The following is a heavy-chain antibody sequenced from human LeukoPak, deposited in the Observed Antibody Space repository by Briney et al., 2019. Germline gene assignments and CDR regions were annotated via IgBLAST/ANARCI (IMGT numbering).Heavy chain of an antibody. Sequence: GRSLRLSCAASGFTFSSYAMHRVRQAPGKGLEWVAVISYDGSNKYYADSVKGRFTISRDNSKNTLYLQMNSLRAEDTAVYYCARGAKLTGPIDYWGQGTLVTVSS. V-gene: IGHV3-30-3*01. CDR2: ISYDGSNK. CDR1: GFTFSSYA. J-gene: IGHJ4*02. CDR3: ARGAKLTGPIDY. D-gene: IGHD7-27*01.